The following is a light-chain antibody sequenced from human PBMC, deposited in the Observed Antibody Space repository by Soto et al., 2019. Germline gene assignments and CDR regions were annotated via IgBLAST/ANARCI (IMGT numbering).Light chain of an antibody. J-gene: IGKJ3*01. CDR2: GAS. CDR3: QNFGDSPFT. V-gene: IGKV3-20*01. Sequence: EVVLMQSLDTLSLSPGERATPSCRASESISSHYIAWYQHKPGQAPRLLIFGASTRATGIPDRFSGSWSGTDFTLTISRLEPEDFAMYYCQNFGDSPFTFGPGTKVDIK. CDR1: ESISSHY.